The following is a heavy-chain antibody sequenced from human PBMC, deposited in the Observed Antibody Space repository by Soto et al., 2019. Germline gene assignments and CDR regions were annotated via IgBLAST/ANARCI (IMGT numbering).Heavy chain of an antibody. CDR1: GGSFSGYY. J-gene: IGHJ6*03. CDR3: ARGYSRAVAGNLGDYMDV. Sequence: SETLSLTCAVYGGSFSGYYWSWIRQPPGKGLEWIGEINHSGSTNYNPSLKSRVTISVDTSKNQFSLKLSSVTAADTAVYYCARGYSRAVAGNLGDYMDVWGKGTTVTVSS. D-gene: IGHD6-19*01. V-gene: IGHV4-34*01. CDR2: INHSGST.